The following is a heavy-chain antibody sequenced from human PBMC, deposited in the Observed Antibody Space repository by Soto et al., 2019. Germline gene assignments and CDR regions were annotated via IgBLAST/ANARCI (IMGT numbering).Heavy chain of an antibody. CDR2: ISYDGSNK. J-gene: IGHJ4*02. Sequence: LRLSCAASGFTFSSYAMHWVRQAPGKGLEWVAVISYDGSNKYYADSVKGRFTISRDNSKNTLYLQMNSLRAEDTAVYYCARDRDYGGNSGFDYWGQGTLVTVSS. CDR3: ARDRDYGGNSGFDY. CDR1: GFTFSSYA. D-gene: IGHD4-17*01. V-gene: IGHV3-30-3*01.